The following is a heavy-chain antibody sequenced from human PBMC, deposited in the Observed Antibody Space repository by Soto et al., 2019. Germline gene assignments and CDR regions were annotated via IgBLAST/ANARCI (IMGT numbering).Heavy chain of an antibody. Sequence: EVQLLESGGGLVQPGGSLRLSCAVSGITFSTYVMSWVRQAPGKGLEWVSGISGSGVTYYADSVKGRFTISRDNSKNTLSLQMHSLGAEDTAVYYCATPYDYIWGSYRRPPYQFDYWGQGTLVTVSS. CDR3: ATPYDYIWGSYRRPPYQFDY. J-gene: IGHJ4*02. V-gene: IGHV3-23*01. CDR2: ISGSGVT. D-gene: IGHD3-16*02. CDR1: GITFSTYV.